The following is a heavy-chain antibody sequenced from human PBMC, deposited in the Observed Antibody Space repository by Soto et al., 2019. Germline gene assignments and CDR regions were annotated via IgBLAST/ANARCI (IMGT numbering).Heavy chain of an antibody. CDR1: GGSISNYF. CDR2: VYNSGST. J-gene: IGHJ6*02. D-gene: IGHD3-10*01. V-gene: IGHV4-59*01. CDR3: ARDGDYYDSGKLRGGVDV. Sequence: QVQLQESGPGLVKPSETLSLTCTVSGGSISNYFWSWIRQPPGKGLEWIGYVYNSGSTNYNPSLKSRITDSVDTYRNQFSLKLRSVTAAETTVYYCARDGDYYDSGKLRGGVDVWGQGTTVTVSS.